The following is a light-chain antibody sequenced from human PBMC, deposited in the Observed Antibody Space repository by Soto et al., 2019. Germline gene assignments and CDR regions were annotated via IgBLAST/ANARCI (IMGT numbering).Light chain of an antibody. V-gene: IGLV2-14*01. CDR1: SSDVGGYNY. J-gene: IGLJ2*01. Sequence: QAVATQPASVSGSPGHSITGSCTGTSSDVGGYNYVSWYQQHPGKAPKLMIYDVNNRPSGVSSRFSGSRSGNTASLTISGLQAEDEADYYCSSYTSSSTVVFGGETKLTVL. CDR3: SSYTSSSTVV. CDR2: DVN.